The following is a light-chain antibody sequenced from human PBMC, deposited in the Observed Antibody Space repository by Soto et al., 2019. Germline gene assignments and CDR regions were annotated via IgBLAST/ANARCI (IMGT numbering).Light chain of an antibody. CDR2: DAS. Sequence: EIVLTQSPGTLSLSPGERATLSCRASQSLSSSYLVWYQQKPGQAPRLLIYDASNRATGIPARFSGSGSGTDFTLTISSLEPEDFAVYYCQQRSNWPRTFGQGTKV. CDR3: QQRSNWPRT. V-gene: IGKV3D-20*02. J-gene: IGKJ1*01. CDR1: QSLSSSY.